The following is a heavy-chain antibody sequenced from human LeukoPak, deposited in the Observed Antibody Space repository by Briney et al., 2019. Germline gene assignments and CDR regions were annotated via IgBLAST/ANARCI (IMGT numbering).Heavy chain of an antibody. CDR1: GFTFSSYW. J-gene: IGHJ5*02. V-gene: IGHV3-7*01. CDR3: ARESSHRSSSMCNWFDP. Sequence: GGSLRLSCAASGFTFSSYWMSWVRQAPGKGLEWVANIKQDGSEKYYVDSVKGRFTISRDNAKNSLYLQMNSLRAEDTAVYYCARESSHRSSSMCNWFDPWGQGTLVTVSS. CDR2: IKQDGSEK. D-gene: IGHD6-13*01.